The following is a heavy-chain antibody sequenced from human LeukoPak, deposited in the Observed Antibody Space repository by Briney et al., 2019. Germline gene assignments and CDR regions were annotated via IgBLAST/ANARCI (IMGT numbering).Heavy chain of an antibody. V-gene: IGHV1-2*02. Sequence: GASVKVSCKASGYTFTGYYMHWVRQAPGQGLEWMGWINPNSGGTNYAQKFQGRVTMTRDTSISTAYMELSRLRSDDTAVYYCASLGYCSSTSCYEGRGSAFDIWGQGTMVTVPS. J-gene: IGHJ3*02. CDR2: INPNSGGT. CDR3: ASLGYCSSTSCYEGRGSAFDI. D-gene: IGHD2-2*01. CDR1: GYTFTGYY.